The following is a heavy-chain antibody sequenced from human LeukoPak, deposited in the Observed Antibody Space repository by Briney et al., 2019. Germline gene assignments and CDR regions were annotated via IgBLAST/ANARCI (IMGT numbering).Heavy chain of an antibody. CDR2: ITGSSTWT. CDR1: GFTISTYA. Sequence: GGSLRLSCAASGFTISTYAMHWVRQAPGKGLEWVSGITGSSTWTYYADSVKGRFTISRDNSKNTLHLQMDSLRAEDTAIYYCARELVSLGTGYFDLWGRGTLVTVSS. D-gene: IGHD7-27*01. J-gene: IGHJ2*01. V-gene: IGHV3-23*01. CDR3: ARELVSLGTGYFDL.